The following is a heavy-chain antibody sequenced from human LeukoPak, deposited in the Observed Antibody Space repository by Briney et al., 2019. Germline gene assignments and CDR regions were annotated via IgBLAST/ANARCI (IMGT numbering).Heavy chain of an antibody. CDR2: IYTSGST. CDR1: GGSISSYY. CDR3: ARENIVDTAMVTDY. J-gene: IGHJ4*02. Sequence: SEALSLTCTVSGGSISSYYWSWIRQPAGKGLEWIGRIYTSGSTNYNPSLKSRVTMSVDTSKNQISLKLSSVTAADTAVYYCARENIVDTAMVTDYWGQGTLVTVSS. D-gene: IGHD5-18*01. V-gene: IGHV4-4*07.